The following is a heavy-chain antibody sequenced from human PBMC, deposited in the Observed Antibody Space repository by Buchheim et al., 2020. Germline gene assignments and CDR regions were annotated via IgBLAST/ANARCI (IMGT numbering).Heavy chain of an antibody. D-gene: IGHD6-13*01. CDR2: IIPMSGTS. CDR1: GGALSGYG. CDR3: ARIYCSSSSCAGYFDS. Sequence: QVHLVQSGPEVKKSGSSGKVSCKASGGALSGYGFSWVRQAPGQGLEWMGGIIPMSGTSTYAERFQGRVATIAAQSRKNVYMELGSLRSEDTAVYFYARIYCSSSSCAGYFDSWGQGT. J-gene: IGHJ4*02. V-gene: IGHV1-69*01.